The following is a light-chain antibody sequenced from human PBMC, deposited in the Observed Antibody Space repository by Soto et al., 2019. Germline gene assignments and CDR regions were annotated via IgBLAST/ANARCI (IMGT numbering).Light chain of an antibody. CDR3: QKYGSSPYT. J-gene: IGKJ2*01. CDR1: QSVSSSS. CDR2: GAS. V-gene: IGKV3-20*01. Sequence: EIGLTQSPGTLSLSPGERATLSCRASQSVSSSSLAWYEQKPGQAPRLRIYGASSTATGIPDRFSGRGSETSFTLTVSRLEPEDCAVLYCQKYGSSPYTFGQGTKLEIK.